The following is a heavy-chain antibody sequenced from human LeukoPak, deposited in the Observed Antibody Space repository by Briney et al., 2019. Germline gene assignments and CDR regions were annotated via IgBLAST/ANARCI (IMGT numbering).Heavy chain of an antibody. J-gene: IGHJ4*02. CDR2: IYSGGST. Sequence: GGSLRLSCAASGFTFSSNYMSWVRQAPGKGLEWVSVIYSGGSTYYADSVKGRFTISRDNSKNTLYLQMNSLRAEDTAVYYCARGSGYSYGLYYFDYWGQGTLVTVSS. D-gene: IGHD5-18*01. V-gene: IGHV3-53*01. CDR1: GFTFSSNY. CDR3: ARGSGYSYGLYYFDY.